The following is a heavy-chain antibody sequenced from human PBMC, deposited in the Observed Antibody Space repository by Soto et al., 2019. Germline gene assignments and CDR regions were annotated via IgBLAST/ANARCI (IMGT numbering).Heavy chain of an antibody. Sequence: ETLSLTCTVSGDSISVGYYWSWIRQHPGKGLEWIGNIYYSGSASYNPSLKSRVTISVDTSKNQVSLKLSSVTAADTAVYYCARGGRPDCSSTSCQRVRAFDIWGQGTMVTVSS. CDR3: ARGGRPDCSSTSCQRVRAFDI. D-gene: IGHD2-2*01. CDR1: GDSISVGYY. V-gene: IGHV4-38-2*02. CDR2: IYYSGSA. J-gene: IGHJ3*02.